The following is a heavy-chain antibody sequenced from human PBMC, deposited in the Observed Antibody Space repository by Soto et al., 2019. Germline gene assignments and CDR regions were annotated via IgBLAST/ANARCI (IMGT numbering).Heavy chain of an antibody. CDR2: ISWNSGSI. CDR3: AKGLPREILTAGSGDY. CDR1: GFTFDDYA. Sequence: EVQLVESGGGLVQPGRSLRLSCAASGFTFDDYAMHWVRQAPGKGLEWVSGISWNSGSIGYADSVKGRFTISRDNAKNSLYLQMNSLRAEDTALYYCAKGLPREILTAGSGDYWGQGTLVTVSS. J-gene: IGHJ4*02. D-gene: IGHD3-9*01. V-gene: IGHV3-9*01.